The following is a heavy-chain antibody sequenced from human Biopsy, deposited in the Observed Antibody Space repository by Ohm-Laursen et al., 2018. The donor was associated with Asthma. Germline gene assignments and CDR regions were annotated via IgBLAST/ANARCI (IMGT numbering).Heavy chain of an antibody. Sequence: SETLSLTCSLSSGSGGYMRSGNYYWGWIRQPPGKGLEWIGSIYYSGTTYYNPSLESRVPVSADTSKNQFSLKLPSVTAADTAVYYCVRGSSSWHHGPFHYYYGLDVWGQGTTATVSS. CDR3: VRGSSSWHHGPFHYYYGLDV. J-gene: IGHJ6*02. V-gene: IGHV4-39*01. D-gene: IGHD6-13*01. CDR2: IYYSGTT. CDR1: SGSGGYMRSGNYY.